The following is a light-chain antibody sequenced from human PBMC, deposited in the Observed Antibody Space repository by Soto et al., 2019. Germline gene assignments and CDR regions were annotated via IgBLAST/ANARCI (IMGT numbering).Light chain of an antibody. Sequence: DIQMTQSPSTVSASVGDRVTVTCRASQTIDSWLAWYQQRPGKPPNLLIYKASTLASGVPSRFGGSGSGTDFTLTISSLQPEDFATYYCQQSYNTPRTFGQGTKVDIK. J-gene: IGKJ1*01. CDR1: QTIDSW. CDR3: QQSYNTPRT. CDR2: KAS. V-gene: IGKV1-5*03.